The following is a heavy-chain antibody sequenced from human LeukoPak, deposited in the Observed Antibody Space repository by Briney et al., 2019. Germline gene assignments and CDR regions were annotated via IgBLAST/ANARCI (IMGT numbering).Heavy chain of an antibody. CDR3: ARAHSSSWYDGTFEY. Sequence: ASVKVSCKTPDYTFTNYGVTWVRQAPGQGLEWMGWISAYNGNSKYAQKFQGRVTMTTDTSTNTAYMELRSLKSDDTAFYYCARAHSSSWYDGTFEYWGQGTLVTVSS. J-gene: IGHJ4*02. CDR2: ISAYNGNS. V-gene: IGHV1-18*01. CDR1: DYTFTNYG. D-gene: IGHD6-13*01.